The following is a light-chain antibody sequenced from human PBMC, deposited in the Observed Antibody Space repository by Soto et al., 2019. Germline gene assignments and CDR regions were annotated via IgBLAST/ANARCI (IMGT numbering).Light chain of an antibody. CDR3: RQYGWSLGFA. V-gene: IGKV3-20*01. CDR1: QTVTSNF. J-gene: IGKJ4*01. Sequence: VLTQSPGTLSLSPGERATLSCRASQTVTSNFLAWYQEKPGQAPRLLIYGASSRATGIPDRFSGSGSGTDFTLTISRLEPEDFEVYYCRQYGWSLGFALGGGTKVDIK. CDR2: GAS.